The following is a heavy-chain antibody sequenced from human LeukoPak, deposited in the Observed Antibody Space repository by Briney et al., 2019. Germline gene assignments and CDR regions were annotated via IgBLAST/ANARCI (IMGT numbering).Heavy chain of an antibody. CDR1: GFTFSSHW. D-gene: IGHD2-2*01. J-gene: IGHJ4*02. CDR2: INSDGSST. Sequence: GGSLRLSCAASGFTFSSHWMHWVRQAPGKGLVWVSRINSDGSSTTYADSVKSRFTVSRDNAKNTLYLQMNSLRAEDTAVYYCARLSCSSTSCSTYDYWGQGTLVTVSS. V-gene: IGHV3-74*01. CDR3: ARLSCSSTSCSTYDY.